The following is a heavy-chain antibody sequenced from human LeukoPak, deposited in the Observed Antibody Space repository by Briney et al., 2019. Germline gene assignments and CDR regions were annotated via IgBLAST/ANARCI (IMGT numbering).Heavy chain of an antibody. CDR1: GFTFTTYS. V-gene: IGHV3-21*01. CDR2: ISSGSSAI. J-gene: IGHJ2*01. Sequence: GGSLRLSCEASGFTFTTYSMTWVRQAPGKGLGWVSIISSGSSAIFSADALKGRFTISRDDAKNLLYLDMNSLRAEDTAVYYCAGSDTTGYSPREWYYWYFDLWGRGTLVTVSS. CDR3: AGSDTTGYSPREWYYWYFDL. D-gene: IGHD3-9*01.